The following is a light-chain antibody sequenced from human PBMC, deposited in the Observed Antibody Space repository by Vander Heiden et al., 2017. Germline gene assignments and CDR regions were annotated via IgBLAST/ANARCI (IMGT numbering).Light chain of an antibody. CDR1: SSNIGAGYD. V-gene: IGLV1-40*01. J-gene: IGLJ2*01. CDR3: QSYDSSLSGVV. CDR2: GNS. Sequence: QSVLTQPTSVSGAPGQRVTISCTGSSSNIGAGYDVHWYQQLPGTAPNLLIYGNSNRPSGVPDRFSGSKSGTSASLAITGLQAEDEADYYCQSYDSSLSGVVFGGGTKLTVL.